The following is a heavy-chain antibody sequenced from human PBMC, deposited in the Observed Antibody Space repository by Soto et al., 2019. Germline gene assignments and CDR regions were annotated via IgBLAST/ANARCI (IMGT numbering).Heavy chain of an antibody. CDR3: ARGPHTIYYGSGSWFDP. J-gene: IGHJ5*02. CDR2: IWYDGSNK. V-gene: IGHV3-33*01. CDR1: GFIFSSYG. D-gene: IGHD3-10*01. Sequence: QVQLVESGGGVVQPGRSLRLSCEASGFIFSSYGRHWVRQAPGKGLEWVAVIWYDGSNKYYADSVKGRFTISRDNSKNTLYLTMNSLRDEDTAVYYCARGPHTIYYGSGSWFDPWGQGTLVTVSS.